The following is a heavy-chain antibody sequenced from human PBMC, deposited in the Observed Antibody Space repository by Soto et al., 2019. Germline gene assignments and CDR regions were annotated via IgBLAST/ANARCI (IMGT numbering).Heavy chain of an antibody. CDR1: GFTFSRYG. J-gene: IGHJ4*01. Sequence: QVQLVESGGGVVQPGRSLRLSCAASGFTFSRYGMHWVRQAPGKGLAWVAGISYDGSNKYYADSVKGRFTISRDNSKNALYLQMNSLRAEDTAVYYCAKEIRYCSSPSCLNFDYWGQEPWSPSPQ. CDR3: AKEIRYCSSPSCLNFDY. V-gene: IGHV3-30*18. CDR2: ISYDGSNK. D-gene: IGHD2-2*01.